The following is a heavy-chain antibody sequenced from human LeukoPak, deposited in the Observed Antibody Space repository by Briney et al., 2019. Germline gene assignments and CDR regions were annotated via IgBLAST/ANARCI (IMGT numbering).Heavy chain of an antibody. Sequence: GWSLILSCAASGFTFSTYSMNWVRQAPGKVLELVSLIYSGGSTYYAESVKGRFTISRDNSKNTPYLQMNSLRAEDTAVYYCARGHSGYHNTGGQGTLVTVSS. J-gene: IGHJ4*02. CDR2: IYSGGST. V-gene: IGHV3-66*01. CDR3: ARGHSGYHNT. D-gene: IGHD5-12*01. CDR1: GFTFSTYS.